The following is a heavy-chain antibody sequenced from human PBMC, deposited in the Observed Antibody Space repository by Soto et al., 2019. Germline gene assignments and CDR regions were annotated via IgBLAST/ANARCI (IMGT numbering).Heavy chain of an antibody. CDR1: GFTFSNYW. CDR3: ARGGRGGYYKDA. D-gene: IGHD3-10*01. Sequence: EVQLVESGGGLVQPGGSLRLSCAASGFTFSNYWIHWVRQAPGKGLVWVSRIKSDGSITNYADSVKGRFTISRDNAKNTGYVEMNSLRAEDTAVYYCARGGRGGYYKDAWGKGTTVTVSS. J-gene: IGHJ6*03. CDR2: IKSDGSIT. V-gene: IGHV3-74*01.